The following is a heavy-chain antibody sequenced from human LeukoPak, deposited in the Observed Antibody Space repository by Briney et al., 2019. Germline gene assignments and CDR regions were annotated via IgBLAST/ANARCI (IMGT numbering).Heavy chain of an antibody. Sequence: GGSLRLSCAASGFTFSSHWMSWVRQAPGKGLEWVANIKQDGSEKYYVDSVKGRFTISRDNAKNSLYLQMNSLRAEDTAVYYCAKNHIRSRGCFFDPWGQGTLVTVSS. V-gene: IGHV3-7*01. CDR1: GFTFSSHW. CDR2: IKQDGSEK. CDR3: AKNHIRSRGCFFDP. J-gene: IGHJ5*02. D-gene: IGHD2-21*01.